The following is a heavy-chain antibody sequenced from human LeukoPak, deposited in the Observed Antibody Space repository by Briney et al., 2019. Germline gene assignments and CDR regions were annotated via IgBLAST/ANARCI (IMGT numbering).Heavy chain of an antibody. D-gene: IGHD2-2*01. CDR2: ISRDGDYT. Sequence: GRSLRLSCVASGFTFDDYTFHWVRQAPGKGLEWVSLISRDGDYTYYADSVKGRFTISRDNRKNTVYLQMSSLRTEDTALYYCTKDRYCTTPSCPLDYWGQGTLVTVSS. J-gene: IGHJ4*02. CDR1: GFTFDDYT. CDR3: TKDRYCTTPSCPLDY. V-gene: IGHV3-43*01.